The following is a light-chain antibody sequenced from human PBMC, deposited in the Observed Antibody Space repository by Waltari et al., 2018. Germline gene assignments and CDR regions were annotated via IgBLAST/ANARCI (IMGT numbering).Light chain of an antibody. CDR1: SSNIGRNT. J-gene: IGLJ2*01. Sequence: QSVLTQPPSASGTPGQRVTISCSGSSSNIGRNTVNWYQQIPGTAPKLLISSENQRPSGVPDRFSGAKSGNSASLAISGLQSEDEADYYCAAWDDSLNVVFGGGTKLTVL. CDR2: SEN. V-gene: IGLV1-44*01. CDR3: AAWDDSLNVV.